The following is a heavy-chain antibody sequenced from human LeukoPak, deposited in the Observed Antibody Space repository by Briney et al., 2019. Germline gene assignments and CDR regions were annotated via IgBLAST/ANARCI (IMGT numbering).Heavy chain of an antibody. D-gene: IGHD3-10*01. Sequence: SESLSLTCTVSGGSIISGDYYWTWLRQHPGKGLEGIGYISYRGTTNYNPPLKGRVPLSVGPPQNHSSPKLSSVAAADPAVYYCARVRSAGEPHLDFWGQGTLVTVSS. J-gene: IGHJ4*02. CDR3: ARVRSAGEPHLDF. V-gene: IGHV4-61*03. CDR2: ISYRGTT. CDR1: GGSIISGDYY.